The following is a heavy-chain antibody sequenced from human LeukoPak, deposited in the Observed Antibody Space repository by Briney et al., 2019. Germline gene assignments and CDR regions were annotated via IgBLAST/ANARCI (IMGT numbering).Heavy chain of an antibody. J-gene: IGHJ6*03. CDR1: GFTLSSYA. CDR2: INHSEGT. CDR3: ARGTAVAGIPNMDV. D-gene: IGHD6-19*01. V-gene: IGHV4-34*01. Sequence: GSLRLSCAASGFTLSSYAMSWVRQPPGKGLEWIGEINHSEGTHYNPSLKSRVTISVDTSKNQFSLKLSSVTAADTAMYYCARGTAVAGIPNMDVWGKGTTVTVSS.